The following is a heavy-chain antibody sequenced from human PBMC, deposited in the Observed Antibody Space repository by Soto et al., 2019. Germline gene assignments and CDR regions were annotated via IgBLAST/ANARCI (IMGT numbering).Heavy chain of an antibody. J-gene: IGHJ4*01. Sequence: QVQLVESGGGVVQPGRSLRLSCAASGFTFSSYGMHWVRQAPGKGLEWVAVISYDGSNKYYADSVKGRFTISRDNSKNTLYLQMNSLRAEDTAVYYCAKDLIPTYDYIWGSYRFPDYWGHGTLVTVSP. D-gene: IGHD3-16*02. CDR2: ISYDGSNK. CDR1: GFTFSSYG. V-gene: IGHV3-30*18. CDR3: AKDLIPTYDYIWGSYRFPDY.